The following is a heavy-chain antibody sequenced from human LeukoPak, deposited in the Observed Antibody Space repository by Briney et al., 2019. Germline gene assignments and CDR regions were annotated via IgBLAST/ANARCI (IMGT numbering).Heavy chain of an antibody. J-gene: IGHJ4*02. Sequence: ASVKVSCKASGGTFSSYAISWVRQAPGQGLEWMGGIIPIFGTANYAQKFQGRVTITADESTSTAYMELSSLRSEDTAVYYCARGSSGYGFWSGYYLPLDYWGQGTLVTVSS. CDR2: IIPIFGTA. CDR3: ARGSSGYGFWSGYYLPLDY. CDR1: GGTFSSYA. D-gene: IGHD3-3*01. V-gene: IGHV1-69*13.